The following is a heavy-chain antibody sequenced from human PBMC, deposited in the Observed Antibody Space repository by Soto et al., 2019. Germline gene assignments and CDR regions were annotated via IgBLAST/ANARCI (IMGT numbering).Heavy chain of an antibody. CDR1: GFTFSSYG. Sequence: QVQLVESGGGVVQPGRSLRLSCAASGFTFSSYGMHWVRQAPGKGLEWVAVIWYDGSNKYYADSVKGRFTISRDNSKNTLYLQMYSLRAEDTAVYYCARLLPYHILTGSLGGWFDYWGQGTLVTVSS. V-gene: IGHV3-33*01. J-gene: IGHJ4*02. CDR3: ARLLPYHILTGSLGGWFDY. D-gene: IGHD3-9*01. CDR2: IWYDGSNK.